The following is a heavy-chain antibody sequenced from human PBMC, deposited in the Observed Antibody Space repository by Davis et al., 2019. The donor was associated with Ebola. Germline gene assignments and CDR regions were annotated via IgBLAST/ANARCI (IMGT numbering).Heavy chain of an antibody. CDR3: ASLRRTITGMDDAFDI. Sequence: GESLKISCKDSGNSFTSHWIGWMRQMPGKGLEWMGIIYTGDSDTRYNPSFRGRVTISADKSIKTAFLQWSSLRASDTAMYYCASLRRTITGMDDAFDIWGQGTTVTVSS. V-gene: IGHV5-51*01. CDR1: GNSFTSHW. D-gene: IGHD2-8*02. CDR2: IYTGDSDT. J-gene: IGHJ3*02.